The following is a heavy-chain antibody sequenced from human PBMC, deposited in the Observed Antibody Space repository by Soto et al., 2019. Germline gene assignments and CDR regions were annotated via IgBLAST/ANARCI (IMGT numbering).Heavy chain of an antibody. D-gene: IGHD5-18*01. V-gene: IGHV5-51*01. CDR3: ARHLDTAMVFYGMDV. J-gene: IGHJ6*02. Sequence: PAKPRKISGKFTRYSLTSYWIVGVRQMPGKGLEWMGIIYPGDSDTRYSPSFQGQVTISADKSISTAYLQWSSLKASDTAMYYCARHLDTAMVFYGMDVWGHGTTVTVSS. CDR1: RYSLTSYW. CDR2: IYPGDSDT.